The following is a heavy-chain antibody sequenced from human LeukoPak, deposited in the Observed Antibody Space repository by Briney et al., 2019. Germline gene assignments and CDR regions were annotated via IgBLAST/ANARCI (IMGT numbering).Heavy chain of an antibody. D-gene: IGHD4-17*01. Sequence: ASVKVSCKASGYTFTSYGISWVRQAPGQGLEWMGWISAYNGNTNYAQKFQGRVTMTRNTSISTAYMELSSLRSEDTAVYYCARAYGDYYRRVDYWGQGTLVTVSS. V-gene: IGHV1-18*01. CDR3: ARAYGDYYRRVDY. CDR2: ISAYNGNT. J-gene: IGHJ4*02. CDR1: GYTFTSYG.